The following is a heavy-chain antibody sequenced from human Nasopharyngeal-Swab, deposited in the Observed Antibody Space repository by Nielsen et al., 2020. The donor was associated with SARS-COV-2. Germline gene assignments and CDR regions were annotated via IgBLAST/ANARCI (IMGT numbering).Heavy chain of an antibody. CDR3: ARGSTPYWYFDL. D-gene: IGHD5/OR15-5a*01. V-gene: IGHV4-39*01. CDR2: IYYSGST. J-gene: IGHJ2*01. CDR1: GSSIRSSSSY. Sequence: GSLRLSCTVSGSSIRSSSSYWGWIRQTPGKGLEWIGSIYYSGSTYYTPSLKSRVTISVDTSKNQFSLKLSSVTAADTAVYYCARGSTPYWYFDLWGRGTLVTVSS.